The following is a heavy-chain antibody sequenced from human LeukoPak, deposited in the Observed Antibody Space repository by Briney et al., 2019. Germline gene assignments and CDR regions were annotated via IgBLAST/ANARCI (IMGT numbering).Heavy chain of an antibody. V-gene: IGHV4-34*01. CDR1: GGSFSGYY. Sequence: SETLSLTCAVDGGSFSGYYWSWIRQPPGKGLEWIGEINHSGSTNYNPSLKSRVTISVDTSKNQFSLKLSSVTAADTAVYYCARVMIAVAGIWLDPWGQGTLVTVSS. CDR2: INHSGST. D-gene: IGHD6-19*01. J-gene: IGHJ5*02. CDR3: ARVMIAVAGIWLDP.